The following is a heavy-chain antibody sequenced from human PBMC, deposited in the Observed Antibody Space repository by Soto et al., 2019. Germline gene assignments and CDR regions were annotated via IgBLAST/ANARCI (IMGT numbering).Heavy chain of an antibody. J-gene: IGHJ4*02. V-gene: IGHV3-23*01. D-gene: IGHD6-19*01. CDR1: GFTFSSYA. CDR2: ISGSGSGT. CDR3: AKDRYSSGWYGRLNYFDY. Sequence: EVQLLESGGGLVQPGGSLRLSCAASGFTFSSYAMTWVRQAPGKGLEWVSVISGSGSGTYYADSVKGRFTMSRDNSKNTLYRQMHSLKPEDTGVYYCAKDRYSSGWYGRLNYFDYWGQGTRVTVSS.